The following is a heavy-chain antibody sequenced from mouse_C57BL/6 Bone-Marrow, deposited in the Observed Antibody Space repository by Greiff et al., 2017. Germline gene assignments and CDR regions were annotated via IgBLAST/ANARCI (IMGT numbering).Heavy chain of an antibody. Sequence: QVQLQQPGAELVRPGASVTLSCKASGYTFTDYEMHWVKQTPVHGLEWIGAIDPETGGTAYNQKFKGKAILTADKSSSTAYMELRSLTSEDSAVYYCTSDGDYWGQGTTLTVSS. V-gene: IGHV1-15*01. CDR3: TSDGDY. CDR1: GYTFTDYE. J-gene: IGHJ2*01. CDR2: IDPETGGT.